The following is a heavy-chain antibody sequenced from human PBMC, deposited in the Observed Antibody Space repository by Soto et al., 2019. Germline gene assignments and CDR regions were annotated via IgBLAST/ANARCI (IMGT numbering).Heavy chain of an antibody. CDR3: AHRRRLDYVWGSYPFDY. V-gene: IGHV2-5*01. Sequence: SGPTLVKPTQTLTLTCTFSGFSLSTSGVGVGWIRQPPGKALEWLALIYWNDDKRYSPSLKSRLTITKDTSKNQVVLTMTNMDPVDTATYYCAHRRRLDYVWGSYPFDYWGQGTLVTVSS. D-gene: IGHD3-16*02. CDR2: IYWNDDK. CDR1: GFSLSTSGVG. J-gene: IGHJ4*02.